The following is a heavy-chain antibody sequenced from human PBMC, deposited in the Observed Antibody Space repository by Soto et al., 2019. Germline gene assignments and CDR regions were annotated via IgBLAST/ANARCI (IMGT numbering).Heavy chain of an antibody. J-gene: IGHJ6*02. V-gene: IGHV4-31*03. CDR2: IYYSGST. Sequence: QVQLQESGPGLVKPSQTLSLTCTVSGGSISSGGYYWSWIRQHPGKGLEWIGYIYYSGSTYYNPSLKSRVXXSXDXXKNQFSLKLSSVTAADTAVYYCARVSQYYYYGMDVWGQGTTVTVSS. CDR3: ARVSQYYYYGMDV. CDR1: GGSISSGGYY.